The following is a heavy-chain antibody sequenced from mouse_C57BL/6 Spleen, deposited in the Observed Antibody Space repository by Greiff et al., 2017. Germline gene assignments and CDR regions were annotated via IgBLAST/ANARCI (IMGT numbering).Heavy chain of an antibody. CDR2: IRSKSNNYAT. J-gene: IGHJ4*01. D-gene: IGHD4-1*01. V-gene: IGHV10-1*01. CDR3: VSWDMDY. CDR1: GFSFNTYA. Sequence: GGGLVQPKGSLKLSCAASGFSFNTYAMNWVRQAPGKGLEWVARIRSKSNNYATYYADSVKDRFTISRDDSESMLYLQMNNLKTEDTAMYYCVSWDMDYWGQGTSVTVSS.